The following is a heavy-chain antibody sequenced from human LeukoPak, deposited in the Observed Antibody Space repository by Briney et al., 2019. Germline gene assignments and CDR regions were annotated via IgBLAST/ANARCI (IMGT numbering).Heavy chain of an antibody. CDR3: ARNYYDSSGYGSLNWFDP. CDR1: GYTFTSYG. D-gene: IGHD3-22*01. V-gene: IGHV1-18*01. Sequence: GASVKVSCKASGYTFTSYGISWVRQAPGQGLEWMGWISAYNGNTNYAQKLQARVTMTTDTSTSTAYMELRSLRSDDTAVYYCARNYYDSSGYGSLNWFDPWGQGTLVTVSS. CDR2: ISAYNGNT. J-gene: IGHJ5*02.